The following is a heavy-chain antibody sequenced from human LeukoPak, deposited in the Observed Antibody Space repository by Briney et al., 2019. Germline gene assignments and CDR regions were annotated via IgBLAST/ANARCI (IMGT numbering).Heavy chain of an antibody. CDR3: ARVSDISVAAYFDY. Sequence: GGSLRLSCTASGFKFDDYGMTWVRQAPGKGLEWVSTINWNGGSTGYADSVKGRFTISRDNAKNSLYLQMNSLRAEDTALYYCARVSDISVAAYFDYWGQGTLVTVSS. D-gene: IGHD6-19*01. J-gene: IGHJ4*02. V-gene: IGHV3-20*04. CDR1: GFKFDDYG. CDR2: INWNGGST.